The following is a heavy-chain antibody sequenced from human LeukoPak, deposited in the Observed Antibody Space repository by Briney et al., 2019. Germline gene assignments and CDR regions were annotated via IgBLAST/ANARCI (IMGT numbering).Heavy chain of an antibody. CDR2: INPNSGGT. J-gene: IGHJ6*03. CDR3: ARDRKNYDFWSGYYVKRGVAYYMDV. CDR1: GYTFTGYY. Sequence: ASVKVSCKASGYTFTGYYMHWVRQAPGQGLEWMGWINPNSGGTNYAQKFQGRVTMTRDTSISTAYMELSRLRSDDTAVYYCARDRKNYDFWSGYYVKRGVAYYMDVWGKETTVTVSS. D-gene: IGHD3-3*01. V-gene: IGHV1-2*02.